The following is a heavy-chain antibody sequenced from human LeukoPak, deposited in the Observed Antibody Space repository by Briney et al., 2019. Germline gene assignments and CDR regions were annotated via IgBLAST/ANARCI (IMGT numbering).Heavy chain of an antibody. CDR1: GFTFSSFS. CDR3: ARVMHSSGWFLFDY. J-gene: IGHJ4*02. V-gene: IGHV3-48*01. Sequence: PGGSLRLSCAASGFTFSSFSMNWVRQAPGKVLEWISYISSSGPTIYYADSVKGRFTISRDNSKNALYLQMNSLRVEDTAVYYCARVMHSSGWFLFDYWGQGTLVTVSS. CDR2: ISSSGPTI. D-gene: IGHD6-19*01.